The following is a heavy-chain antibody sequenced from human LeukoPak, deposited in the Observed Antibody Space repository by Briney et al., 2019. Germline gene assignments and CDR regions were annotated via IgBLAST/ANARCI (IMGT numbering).Heavy chain of an antibody. Sequence: SQTLSLTSAISGDSVSINSAAWNWIRQSPSRGLEWLGRTFYRSTWYNEYAVSVKSRITISGDTSKNQFSLQLTSVTREDTAVYYCARGFGNPHGSYYCDYWGQGTVVPVSS. D-gene: IGHD3-10*01. J-gene: IGHJ4*02. CDR2: TFYRSTWYN. CDR3: ARGFGNPHGSYYCDY. V-gene: IGHV6-1*01. CDR1: GDSVSINSAA.